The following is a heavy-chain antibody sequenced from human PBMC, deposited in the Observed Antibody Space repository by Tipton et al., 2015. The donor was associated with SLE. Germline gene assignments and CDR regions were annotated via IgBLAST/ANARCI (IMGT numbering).Heavy chain of an antibody. Sequence: SLRLSCAASGFDFRSYSMHWVRQAPGKGLEHVSAIGGNGGSPNSANSVKDRFIISRDNSKNILYLQMGSLRADDMAIYYCARSPSFYYDSSGFQYFFDSWGQGALVTGSS. V-gene: IGHV3-64*01. J-gene: IGHJ4*02. CDR1: GFDFRSYS. D-gene: IGHD3-22*01. CDR3: ARSPSFYYDSSGFQYFFDS. CDR2: IGGNGGSP.